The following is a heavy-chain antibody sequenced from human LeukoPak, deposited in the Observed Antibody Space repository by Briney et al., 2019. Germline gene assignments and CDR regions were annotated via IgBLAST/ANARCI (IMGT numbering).Heavy chain of an antibody. CDR2: ISGSGGST. D-gene: IGHD6-13*01. CDR1: GFTFSSYA. CDR3: AKSSGYSNMYYFDY. Sequence: GGSLRLSCAASGFTFSSYAMSWVRQAPGKGLEWVSAISGSGGSTYYADSVKGRFTISRDNSKNTLYLTMNSLRAEDTAVYYCAKSSGYSNMYYFDYWGQGTLVTVSS. V-gene: IGHV3-23*01. J-gene: IGHJ4*02.